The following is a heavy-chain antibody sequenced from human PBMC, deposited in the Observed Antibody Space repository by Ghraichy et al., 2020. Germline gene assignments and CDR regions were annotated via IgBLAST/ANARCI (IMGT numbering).Heavy chain of an antibody. V-gene: IGHV4-59*01. J-gene: IGHJ4*02. CDR1: GGSISSYY. D-gene: IGHD7-27*01. CDR3: ARDSPNLTGVYDY. Sequence: SETLSLTCTVSGGSISSYYWSWIRQPPGKGLEWIGYIYYSGSTNYNPSLKSRVTISVDTSKNQFSLKLSSVTAADTAVYYCARDSPNLTGVYDYWGQGTLVTVSS. CDR2: IYYSGST.